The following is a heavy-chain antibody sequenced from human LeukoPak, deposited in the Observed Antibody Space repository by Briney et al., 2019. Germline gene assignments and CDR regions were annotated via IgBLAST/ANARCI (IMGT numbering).Heavy chain of an antibody. CDR1: GYTFTTYA. J-gene: IGHJ4*02. V-gene: IGHV1-3*01. CDR2: INAGNGNT. D-gene: IGHD6-13*01. Sequence: GASVKVSCKASGYTFTTYAMHWVRPAPGQRLEWMGWINAGNGNTKYSQKFQARVTITRDTSASTAYMELRSLRSEDTAVYYCARDPIGSRWPYYFDYWGQGTLVTVSS. CDR3: ARDPIGSRWPYYFDY.